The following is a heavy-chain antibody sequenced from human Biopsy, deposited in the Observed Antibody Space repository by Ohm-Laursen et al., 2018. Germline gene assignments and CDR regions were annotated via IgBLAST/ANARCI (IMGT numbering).Heavy chain of an antibody. CDR3: ARGSAAGMAVALDFDV. J-gene: IGHJ4*02. CDR1: GYAFIGYF. Sequence: SVKVSCKTSGYAFIGYFLHWVRQAPGQGLEWQGRISTYHGRADYAQKFQGRVTMTTDTATTTAYLELQSLTSDDTAVYFCARGSAAGMAVALDFDVWGQGTLVTVSS. V-gene: IGHV1-18*04. D-gene: IGHD6-19*01. CDR2: ISTYHGRA.